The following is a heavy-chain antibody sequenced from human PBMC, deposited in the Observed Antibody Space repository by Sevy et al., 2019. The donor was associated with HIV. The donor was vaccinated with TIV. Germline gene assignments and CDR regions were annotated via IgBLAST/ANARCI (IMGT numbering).Heavy chain of an antibody. V-gene: IGHV1-24*01. Sequence: VSLKVSCKVSGYTLTALSMHWVRQAPGKGLEWMGTFDPEDGETRFAQKFQGRVTMTEDTSTDTAYMELSSLRSEDTAVYFCATTKDYYDSSGYPFDHWGQGALVTVSS. CDR1: GYTLTALS. J-gene: IGHJ4*02. CDR3: ATTKDYYDSSGYPFDH. CDR2: FDPEDGET. D-gene: IGHD3-22*01.